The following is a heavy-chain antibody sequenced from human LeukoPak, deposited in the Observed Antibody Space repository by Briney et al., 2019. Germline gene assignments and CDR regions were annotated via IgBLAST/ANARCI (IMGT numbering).Heavy chain of an antibody. J-gene: IGHJ4*02. CDR1: GYTFTNYD. V-gene: IGHV1-8*03. CDR3: ARAGDYYGSGNFDY. CDR2: MNPNSGNT. D-gene: IGHD3-10*01. Sequence: PWASGKVSCKTSGYTFTNYDINWVRHATGQGLECMVWMNPNSGNTVYAQNLQGRVTITRDPYISTDYMELSSLRSEDTAVYYCARAGDYYGSGNFDYWGQGTLVTVSS.